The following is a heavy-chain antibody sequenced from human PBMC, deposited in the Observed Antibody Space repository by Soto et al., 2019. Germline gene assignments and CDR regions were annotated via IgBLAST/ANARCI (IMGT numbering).Heavy chain of an antibody. CDR2: ISYDGSNK. CDR3: AKDVRDGYNSGY. CDR1: GFTFSSYG. V-gene: IGHV3-30*18. Sequence: LRLSCAASGFTFSSYGMHWVRQAPGKGLEWVAVISYDGSNKYYADSVKGRFTISRDNSKNTLYLQMNSLRAEDTAVYYCAKDVRDGYNSGYWGQGTLVTVSS. J-gene: IGHJ4*02. D-gene: IGHD5-12*01.